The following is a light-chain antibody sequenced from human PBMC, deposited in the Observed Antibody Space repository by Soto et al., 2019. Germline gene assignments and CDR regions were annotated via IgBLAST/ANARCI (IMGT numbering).Light chain of an antibody. V-gene: IGLV2-14*01. CDR1: SSDVGGYNY. CDR2: EVS. Sequence: QSALTQPASVSGSPGQSITISCTGTSSDVGGYNYVSWYQHHPGKAPKLMIYEVSNRPSGVSNRFSGSKSGNTASLTISGLQAEDEADYYCSSYTSSSTLGVFGGGTTLTVL. CDR3: SSYTSSSTLGV. J-gene: IGLJ3*02.